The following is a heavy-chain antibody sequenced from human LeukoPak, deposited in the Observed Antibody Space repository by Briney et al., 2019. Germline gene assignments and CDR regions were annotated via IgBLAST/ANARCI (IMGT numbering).Heavy chain of an antibody. CDR3: ARDGASHPSIFYFDY. CDR2: ISSGGGGI. V-gene: IGHV3-48*03. Sequence: GGSLRLSCAASGFTFSSYEMNWVRQAPGKGLEWVSYISSGGGGIFYADSVKGRFTISRDNAKNSLHLQMNSLRAEDTAVYYCARDGASHPSIFYFDYWGQGTLVTVSS. CDR1: GFTFSSYE. J-gene: IGHJ4*02. D-gene: IGHD4-17*01.